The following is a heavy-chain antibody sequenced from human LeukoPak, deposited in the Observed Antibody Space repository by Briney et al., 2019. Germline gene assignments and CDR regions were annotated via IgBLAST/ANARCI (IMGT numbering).Heavy chain of an antibody. Sequence: PSETLSLTCAVYGGSFSGYYWSWIRQPPGKGLEWIGYIYDSGSTNYNPSLKSRVTISVDTSKNQFSLKLSSVTAADTAVYYCARAPSRGYFDYWGQGTLVTVSS. CDR1: GGSFSGYY. CDR2: IYDSGST. CDR3: ARAPSRGYFDY. V-gene: IGHV4-59*01. J-gene: IGHJ4*02.